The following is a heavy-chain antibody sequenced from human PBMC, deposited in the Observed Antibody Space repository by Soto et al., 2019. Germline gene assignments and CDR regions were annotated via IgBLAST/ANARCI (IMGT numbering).Heavy chain of an antibody. D-gene: IGHD6-13*01. V-gene: IGHV3-23*01. CDR3: AKDLYSSSWYWFDT. CDR1: GFTFSSYA. CDR2: ISGSGGST. Sequence: XGSLRLSCAASGFTFSSYAMSWVRQAPGKGLEWVSAISGSGGSTYYADSVKGRFTISRDNSKNTLYLQMNSLRAEDTAVYYCAKDLYSSSWYWFDTWGQGTLVTVSS. J-gene: IGHJ5*02.